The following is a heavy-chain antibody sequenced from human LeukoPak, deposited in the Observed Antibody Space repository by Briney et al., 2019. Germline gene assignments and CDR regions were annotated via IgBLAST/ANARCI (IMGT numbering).Heavy chain of an antibody. Sequence: PGGSLRLSCAASGFTFSSYGMHWVRQAPGKGLEWVTFIGHDGSNKYYADSVKGRFTISRDNSKNTLYLQMNGLRAEDTAVYYCAKNRRSSSFYYFDYWGQGTLVTVSS. V-gene: IGHV3-30*02. D-gene: IGHD3-3*02. CDR2: IGHDGSNK. CDR1: GFTFSSYG. CDR3: AKNRRSSSFYYFDY. J-gene: IGHJ4*02.